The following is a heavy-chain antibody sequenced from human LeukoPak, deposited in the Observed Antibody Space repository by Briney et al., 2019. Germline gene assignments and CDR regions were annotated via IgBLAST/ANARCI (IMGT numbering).Heavy chain of an antibody. CDR2: ITKNGGTT. Sequence: PGGSLRLSCSASGFPISSFAMHWVRQAPGKGLDYVSGITKNGGTTNYADSVKGRFTISRDNSKNTLYLQMSSLRVEDTAVYYCVKDLYDILTGPGDDWGQGTLVTVSS. CDR3: VKDLYDILTGPGDD. J-gene: IGHJ4*02. V-gene: IGHV3-64D*09. CDR1: GFPISSFA. D-gene: IGHD3-9*01.